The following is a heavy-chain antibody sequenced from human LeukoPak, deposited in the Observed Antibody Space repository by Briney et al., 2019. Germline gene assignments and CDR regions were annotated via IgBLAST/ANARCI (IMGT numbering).Heavy chain of an antibody. Sequence: SETLSLTCSVSGASLTSSEYYWAWIRQSPGRGLEWIASIHYTGSTYYTPSLESRVTTSVDTSTRQFSLHLTSVTAADTAVYHCARPPNPHNGWSAFDMWGQGTMVTVSS. CDR1: GASLTSSEYY. D-gene: IGHD6-19*01. V-gene: IGHV4-39*01. J-gene: IGHJ3*02. CDR2: IHYTGST. CDR3: ARPPNPHNGWSAFDM.